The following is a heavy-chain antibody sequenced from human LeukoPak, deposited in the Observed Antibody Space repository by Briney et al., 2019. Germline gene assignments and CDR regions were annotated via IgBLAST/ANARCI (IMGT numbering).Heavy chain of an antibody. V-gene: IGHV1-69*04. CDR2: VIPILGVA. CDR1: GGTFSSYA. Sequence: SVKVSCKASGGTFSSYAISWVRETPGQGLEWMGRVIPILGVANSAQTFQGRVTITADKTTSTAYMELSSLSSENTAVYYLARYPLQQLVVFRGDTWFDPWGQGTLVTVSS. D-gene: IGHD6-13*01. CDR3: ARYPLQQLVVFRGDTWFDP. J-gene: IGHJ5*02.